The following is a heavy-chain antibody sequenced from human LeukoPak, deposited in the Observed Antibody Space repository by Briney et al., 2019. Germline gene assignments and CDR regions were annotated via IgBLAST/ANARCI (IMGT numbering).Heavy chain of an antibody. CDR1: GRSNSTFS. CDR3: ARDTTVGSGMQF. V-gene: IGHV4-59*01. Sequence: PSETLSLTCSVSGRSNSTFSWTSIRQPPGKGLEWIGSVQGTSNNYNPAFKSRVAISVDTAKNQFFLRLNSVTSADLPVYSWARDTTVGSGMQFWGHGSLVTVSS. J-gene: IGHJ4*01. D-gene: IGHD1-26*01. CDR2: VQGTSN.